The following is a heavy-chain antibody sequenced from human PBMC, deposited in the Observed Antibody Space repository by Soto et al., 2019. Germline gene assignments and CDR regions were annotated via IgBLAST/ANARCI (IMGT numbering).Heavy chain of an antibody. Sequence: RQPPGKGLEWLGYIFHSGSTLYNPSLRGRLTLSADTSRNQLSLYLTSATAADTAVYYCVRGGIAGHWFDPWGQGILVTVSS. CDR2: IFHSGST. J-gene: IGHJ5*02. V-gene: IGHV4-31*02. CDR3: VRGGIAGHWFDP. D-gene: IGHD2-15*01.